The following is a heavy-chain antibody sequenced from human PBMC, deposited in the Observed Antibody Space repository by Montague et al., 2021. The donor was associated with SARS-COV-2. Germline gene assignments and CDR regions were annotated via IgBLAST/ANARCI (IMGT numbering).Heavy chain of an antibody. CDR1: GDSVSRYTAA. V-gene: IGHV6-1*01. D-gene: IGHD3-9*01. Sequence: CAISGDSVSRYTAAWNWIRQSPPRGLERLGRIYYRSKWHYDYAVPVKIRMTITPDTSNNQFYLQLSSVTPEDRSVYYCAGDPRYSLDWSFDYWGQGTLVTVSS. CDR2: IYYRSKWHY. J-gene: IGHJ4*02. CDR3: AGDPRYSLDWSFDY.